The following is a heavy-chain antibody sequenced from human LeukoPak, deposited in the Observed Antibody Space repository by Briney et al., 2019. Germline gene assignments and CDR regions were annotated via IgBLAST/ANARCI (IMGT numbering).Heavy chain of an antibody. J-gene: IGHJ4*02. CDR2: TSSTNTYI. CDR1: GFTFNTYS. V-gene: IGHV3-21*01. CDR3: ARDDERDYTNLVGATLDY. D-gene: IGHD1-26*01. Sequence: GGSLRLSCAASGFTFNTYSMHWVRQAPGKGLEWVSSTSSTNTYIYYADSVKGRFTIFRDNAKNSLYLQMSSLRAEDTAVYYCARDDERDYTNLVGATLDYWGRGTLVTVSS.